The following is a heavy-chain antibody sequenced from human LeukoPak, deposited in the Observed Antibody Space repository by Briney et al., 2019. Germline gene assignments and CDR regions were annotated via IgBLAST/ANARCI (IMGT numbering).Heavy chain of an antibody. J-gene: IGHJ5*02. CDR2: IYTSGST. Sequence: SETLSLTCTVSGGSISSYYWSWIRQPAGKGLEWIGRIYTSGSTNYNPSLKSRVIMSVDTSKNQFSLKLSSVTAADTAVYYCARDNALTYCSSTSCYGWFDPWGQGTLVTVSS. CDR1: GGSISSYY. D-gene: IGHD2-2*01. CDR3: ARDNALTYCSSTSCYGWFDP. V-gene: IGHV4-4*07.